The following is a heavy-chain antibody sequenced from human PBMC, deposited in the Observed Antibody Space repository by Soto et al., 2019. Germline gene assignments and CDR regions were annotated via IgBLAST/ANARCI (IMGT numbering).Heavy chain of an antibody. D-gene: IGHD3-22*01. CDR2: ISSSSSYI. CDR3: ARGTYYYDSSGYLDPYYFDY. V-gene: IGHV3-21*01. J-gene: IGHJ4*02. Sequence: GGSLRLSCAASGFTFSSYSMNWVRQAPGKGLEWVSSISSSSSYIYYADSVKGRFTISRDNAKNSLYLQMNSLGAEDTAVYYCARGTYYYDSSGYLDPYYFDYWGQGTLVTVSS. CDR1: GFTFSSYS.